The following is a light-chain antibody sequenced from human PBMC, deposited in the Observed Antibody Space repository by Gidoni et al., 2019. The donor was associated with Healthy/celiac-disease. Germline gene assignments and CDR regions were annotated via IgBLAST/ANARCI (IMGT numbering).Light chain of an antibody. CDR1: SSNIGSNY. V-gene: IGLV1-47*01. CDR3: AAWDGSLSGQV. J-gene: IGLJ2*01. Sequence: QSVLTQPPSASGTPGQRVTISCSGSSSNIGSNYVYWYQQLPGTAPKLLIYRNNQRPSGVPDRFSGSKSGTSASLAISGLRSEDEADYYCAAWDGSLSGQVFGGGTKLTVL. CDR2: RNN.